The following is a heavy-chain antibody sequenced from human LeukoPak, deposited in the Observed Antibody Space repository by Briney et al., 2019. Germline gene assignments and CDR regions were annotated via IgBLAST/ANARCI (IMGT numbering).Heavy chain of an antibody. J-gene: IGHJ4*02. D-gene: IGHD1-26*01. Sequence: SETLSLTCTVSGGSISNSFWSWIRQSPGKGLVWIAYIYYTGNAKYNPSLKSRVTISVDTSKNQFSLRLTSVTADDTAVYYCARDSASSPNFDYWGQGALVTVSS. CDR3: ARDSASSPNFDY. V-gene: IGHV4-59*01. CDR1: GGSISNSF. CDR2: IYYTGNA.